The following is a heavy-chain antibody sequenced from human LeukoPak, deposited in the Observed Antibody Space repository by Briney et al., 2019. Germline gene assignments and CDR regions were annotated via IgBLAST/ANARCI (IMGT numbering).Heavy chain of an antibody. Sequence: SETLSLTCTVSGYSISSGYYWGWIRQPPGKGLEWIGSIYHSGRTYYNPSLKSRVTISVDTSKNQFPLKLSSVTAADTAVYYCARQYSDILTGYHRGELYWYFDLWGRGTLVTVSS. CDR1: GYSISSGYY. CDR2: IYHSGRT. D-gene: IGHD3-9*01. CDR3: ARQYSDILTGYHRGELYWYFDL. J-gene: IGHJ2*01. V-gene: IGHV4-38-2*02.